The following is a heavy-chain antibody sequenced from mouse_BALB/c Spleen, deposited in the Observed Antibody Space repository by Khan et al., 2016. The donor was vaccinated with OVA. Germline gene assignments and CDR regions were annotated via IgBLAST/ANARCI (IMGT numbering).Heavy chain of an antibody. CDR3: TRLAYYYDSEGFAY. D-gene: IGHD1-1*01. CDR1: GFTFSTYG. V-gene: IGHV5-6*01. J-gene: IGHJ3*01. Sequence: EVELVESGGDLVKPGGSLKLSCAASGFTFSTYGMSWVRQAPDKRLEWVATVSTGGSYTYYPDRVKGRFTISRDNAKKTLYLQMSGLRSEDTAMFYCTRLAYYYDSEGFAYWGQGTLVTVSA. CDR2: VSTGGSYT.